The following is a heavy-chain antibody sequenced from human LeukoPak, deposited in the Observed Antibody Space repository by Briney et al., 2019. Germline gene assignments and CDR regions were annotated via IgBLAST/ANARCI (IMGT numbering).Heavy chain of an antibody. CDR2: INGDGSRT. Sequence: PGGSLRLSCAASGFTFDDYAMHWVRQAPGKGLVWVSRINGDGSRTNYADSVKGRFTISRDNAKNTLYLQMNSLRAEDTAVYYCARGRLGAYFFDYWGQGTLVTVSS. V-gene: IGHV3-74*01. J-gene: IGHJ4*02. CDR3: ARGRLGAYFFDY. D-gene: IGHD6-19*01. CDR1: GFTFDDYA.